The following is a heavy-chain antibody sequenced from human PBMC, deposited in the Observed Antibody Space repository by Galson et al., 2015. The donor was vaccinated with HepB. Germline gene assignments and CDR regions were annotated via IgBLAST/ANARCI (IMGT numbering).Heavy chain of an antibody. D-gene: IGHD3-10*01. Sequence: SLRLSCAASGFTVNSNYMSWVRQAPGKGLEWVSVIYSGGSTYYADSVKGRFTISRHNSKNTLYLQMNSLRAEDTAVYYCARVGLDGSGSYHYYYDMDVWGQGTTVTVSS. CDR3: ARVGLDGSGSYHYYYDMDV. CDR2: IYSGGST. V-gene: IGHV3-53*04. J-gene: IGHJ6*02. CDR1: GFTVNSNY.